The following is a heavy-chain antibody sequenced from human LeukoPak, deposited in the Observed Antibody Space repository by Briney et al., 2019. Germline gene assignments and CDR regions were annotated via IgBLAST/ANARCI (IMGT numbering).Heavy chain of an antibody. D-gene: IGHD3-3*01. J-gene: IGHJ4*02. CDR2: INPNSGGT. V-gene: IGHV1-2*02. CDR1: GCTFTGYY. Sequence: GATVKVSCKASGCTFTGYYMHWVRQAPGQGLEWMGWINPNSGGTNYAQKFQGRVTMTRDTSISTAYMELSRLRSDDTAVYYCARVGGYDFWSAFAMDYWGQGTLVTVSS. CDR3: ARVGGYDFWSAFAMDY.